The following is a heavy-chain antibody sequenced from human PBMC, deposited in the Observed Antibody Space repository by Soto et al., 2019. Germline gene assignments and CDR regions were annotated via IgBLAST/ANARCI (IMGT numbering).Heavy chain of an antibody. V-gene: IGHV3-72*01. Sequence: EVQLVESGGGLVQPGGSLRLSCAASGFTFSAHYMDWVRQAPGKGLEWVGRIKNKANSYTTEYAASVEGRFTISREDSQTSLYLQMNSLKPEDTAVYYCARVSLVGPSGGRYFDYWGQGSQVAVSS. CDR2: IKNKANSYTT. J-gene: IGHJ4*02. D-gene: IGHD1-26*01. CDR1: GFTFSAHY. CDR3: ARVSLVGPSGGRYFDY.